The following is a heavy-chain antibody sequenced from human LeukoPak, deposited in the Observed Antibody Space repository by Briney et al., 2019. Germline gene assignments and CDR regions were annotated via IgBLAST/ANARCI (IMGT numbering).Heavy chain of an antibody. CDR1: GFTFSSYA. V-gene: IGHV3-23*01. Sequence: GGSLRLSCAASGFTFSSYAMSWVRQAPGKGLEWVSAISGSGGSTYYADSVKGPFIISRDDSKNTLYLQMNSLRVEDTAVYYCARDGIAVAGFDYWGQGTLVTVSS. D-gene: IGHD6-19*01. J-gene: IGHJ4*02. CDR2: ISGSGGST. CDR3: ARDGIAVAGFDY.